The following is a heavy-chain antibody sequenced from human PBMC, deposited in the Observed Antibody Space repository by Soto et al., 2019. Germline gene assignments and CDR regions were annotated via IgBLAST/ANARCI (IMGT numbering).Heavy chain of an antibody. Sequence: SLRLSCAASGFTFSSYWMHWVRQAPGKGLVWVSRINSDGSSTNYADSVKGRFTISRDNAKNTLYLQMNSLRAEDTAVYYCARGYSSGWYGHFGWFDPWGQGTLVTVSS. CDR3: ARGYSSGWYGHFGWFDP. CDR2: INSDGSST. J-gene: IGHJ5*02. CDR1: GFTFSSYW. V-gene: IGHV3-74*01. D-gene: IGHD6-19*01.